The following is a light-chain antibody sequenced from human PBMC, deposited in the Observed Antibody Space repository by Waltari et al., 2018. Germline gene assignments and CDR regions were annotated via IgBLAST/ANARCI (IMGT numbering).Light chain of an antibody. CDR3: MQTLQSPVT. V-gene: IGKV2-28*01. CDR1: QSLLHTNGFHS. Sequence: DIVMTQSPLSLPVTPGEPASISCRSSQSLLHTNGFHSLEGYLQRPGQSPQLLIYLGTNRASGVPDRFSGSRSGTDFTLKISSVEAEDVGVYYCMQTLQSPVTFGQGTRLEIK. CDR2: LGT. J-gene: IGKJ5*01.